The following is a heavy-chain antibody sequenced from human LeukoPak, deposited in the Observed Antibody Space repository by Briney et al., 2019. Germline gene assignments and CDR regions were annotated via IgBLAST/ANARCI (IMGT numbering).Heavy chain of an antibody. D-gene: IGHD1-26*01. J-gene: IGHJ5*02. V-gene: IGHV3-20*04. CDR2: INWNGGST. Sequence: GGSLRLSCAASGFTFDDYGMSWVRHAPGKGLEWVSGINWNGGSTGYADSVKGRFTISRDNAKNSLYLQMNSLRAEDTALYYCARDLPSVGAKGNWFDPWGQGTLVTVSS. CDR1: GFTFDDYG. CDR3: ARDLPSVGAKGNWFDP.